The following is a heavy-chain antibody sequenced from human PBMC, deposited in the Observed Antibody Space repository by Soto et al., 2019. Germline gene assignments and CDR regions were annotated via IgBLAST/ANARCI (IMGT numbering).Heavy chain of an antibody. CDR2: IYYSGST. D-gene: IGHD1-26*01. V-gene: IGHV4-59*01. CDR1: GGSISSYY. J-gene: IGHJ5*02. Sequence: SETLSLTCTVSGGSISSYYWSWIRQPPGKGLEWIGYIYYSGSTNYNPSLKSRVTISVDTSKNQFSLKLTSVTAADTAVYYCARAERSYYGWFDPWGQGTLVTVSS. CDR3: ARAERSYYGWFDP.